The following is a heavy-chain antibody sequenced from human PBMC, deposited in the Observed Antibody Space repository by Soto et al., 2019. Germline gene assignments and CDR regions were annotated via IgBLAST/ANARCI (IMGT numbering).Heavy chain of an antibody. CDR1: GFTFSTYA. Sequence: PGGSLRLSCAASGFTFSTYAMIWVRQAPGKGLEWVSVITSSGGSTYYADSVKGRFTISRDTSKNTLFLQMNSLRAEDTAVYYCAKDRYGDYGGIDYWGQGTMVTVSS. J-gene: IGHJ4*02. V-gene: IGHV3-23*01. D-gene: IGHD4-17*01. CDR2: ITSSGGST. CDR3: AKDRYGDYGGIDY.